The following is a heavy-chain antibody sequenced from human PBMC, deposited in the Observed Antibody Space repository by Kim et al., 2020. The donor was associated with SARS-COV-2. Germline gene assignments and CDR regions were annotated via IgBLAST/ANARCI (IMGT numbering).Heavy chain of an antibody. V-gene: IGHV3-33*01. CDR2: IRYDGSNT. J-gene: IGHJ6*02. Sequence: GGSLRLSCAASGFTFSSYGMSWVRQAPGKGLEWVAVIRYDGSNTYYADSVKGRFTISRDNSKNTLYLQMNSLRAEDTAVYYCARDLLVGATAYGMDDWGQGTTVTVSS. D-gene: IGHD1-26*01. CDR3: ARDLLVGATAYGMDD. CDR1: GFTFSSYG.